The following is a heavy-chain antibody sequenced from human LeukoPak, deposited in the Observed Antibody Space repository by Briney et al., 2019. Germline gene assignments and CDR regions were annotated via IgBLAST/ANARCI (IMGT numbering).Heavy chain of an antibody. J-gene: IGHJ5*02. V-gene: IGHV3-53*01. D-gene: IGHD3-3*01. CDR2: IYSGGST. CDR1: GFTVSSNY. CDR3: ARALDFWSGYYVS. Sequence: GGSLRLSCGASGFTVSSNYMSWVRQAPGKGLEWVSVIYSGGSTYYAESVKGRSTISRDNSKNTLCLQMNSLRAEDTAVYYCARALDFWSGYYVSWGQGTLVTVSS.